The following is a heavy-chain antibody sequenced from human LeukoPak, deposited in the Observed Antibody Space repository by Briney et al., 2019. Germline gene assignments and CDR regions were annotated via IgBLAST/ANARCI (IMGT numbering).Heavy chain of an antibody. Sequence: SQTLSLTCSVSGGSITSYYWSWIRQTPGQGVEWVGYITYSDNMSSDNTNYSPSFKSRVTMSLDTSKNHFSLNLTSVTAADSAVYCARGRAGIDRWGHGTLVTVSS. CDR2: ITYSDNMSSDNT. CDR3: ARGRAGIDR. D-gene: IGHD6-19*01. V-gene: IGHV4-59*01. J-gene: IGHJ5*02. CDR1: GGSITSYY.